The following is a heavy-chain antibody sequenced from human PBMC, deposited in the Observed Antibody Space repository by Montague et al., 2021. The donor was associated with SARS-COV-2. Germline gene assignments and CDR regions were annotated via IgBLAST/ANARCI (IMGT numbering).Heavy chain of an antibody. D-gene: IGHD2-15*01. CDR1: GGSFSGYY. CDR2: INHSGST. CDR3: ARVGFGYCSGGSCYRAFDY. J-gene: IGHJ4*02. V-gene: IGHV4-34*01. Sequence: SETLSLTCAVYGGSFSGYYWSWIRQPPGKGLEWIGEINHSGSTNYNPSLKSRVTISVDTSKNQFSLKLSSVTAADTAVYYCARVGFGYCSGGSCYRAFDYWGQGTLVTVSS.